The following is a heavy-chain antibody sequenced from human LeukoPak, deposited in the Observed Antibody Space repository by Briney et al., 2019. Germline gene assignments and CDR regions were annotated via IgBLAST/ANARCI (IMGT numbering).Heavy chain of an antibody. V-gene: IGHV4-59*08. CDR1: GGSMSSLY. D-gene: IGHD3-3*01. Sequence: SETLSLTCTVSGGSMSSLYWSWIRQPPGKGLEWIGYIHYSGSTNYNPSLKSRVTISLDTSKNQFPLDLTSVTAADTAVCYCARQGYDFWSGSRGYGMDVWGQGTTVTVSS. CDR3: ARQGYDFWSGSRGYGMDV. J-gene: IGHJ6*02. CDR2: IHYSGST.